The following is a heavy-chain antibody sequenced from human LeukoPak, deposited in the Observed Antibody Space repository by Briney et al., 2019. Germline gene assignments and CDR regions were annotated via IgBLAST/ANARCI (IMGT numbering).Heavy chain of an antibody. D-gene: IGHD6-19*01. CDR3: AKDRGGYISGWYDY. J-gene: IGHJ4*02. CDR2: IRHDGTNK. Sequence: PGGSLRLSCAASGFTFSSYGVHWVRQAPGKGLEWVAFIRHDGTNKYNADSVKGRFTISRDNSKNTLYLQMNSLRAEDTAVYYCAKDRGGYISGWYDYWGQGTLVTVSS. V-gene: IGHV3-30*02. CDR1: GFTFSSYG.